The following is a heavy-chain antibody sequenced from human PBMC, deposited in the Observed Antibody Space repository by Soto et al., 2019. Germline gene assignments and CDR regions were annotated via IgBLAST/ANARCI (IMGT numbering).Heavy chain of an antibody. V-gene: IGHV3-7*04. D-gene: IGHD3-22*01. CDR3: ARDYYDSSGYYPRFDY. Sequence: SLRLSRAASGFTFTSYCMSWVRQAPGKGLEWVANIKQDGSEKYYVDSVKGRFTISRDNAKNSLYLQMNSLRAEDTAVYYCARDYYDSSGYYPRFDYWGQGTLVTVSS. CDR2: IKQDGSEK. J-gene: IGHJ4*02. CDR1: GFTFTSYC.